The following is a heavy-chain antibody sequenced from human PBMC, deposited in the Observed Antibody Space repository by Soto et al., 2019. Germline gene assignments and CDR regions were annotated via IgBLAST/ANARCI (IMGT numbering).Heavy chain of an antibody. CDR2: IKHTGSS. CDR3: ARGGSSDWQVALDI. V-gene: IGHV4-34*01. J-gene: IGHJ3*02. Sequence: PSETLSLTCAVDTGSFSHYYWNWIRQSPGKGLEWIGKIKHTGSSSYNQSLRSRVSFSLDMSKNQFSLVLRSVTAADTAVYYCARGGSSDWQVALDIWGQGTMVTVSS. D-gene: IGHD6-19*01. CDR1: TGSFSHYY.